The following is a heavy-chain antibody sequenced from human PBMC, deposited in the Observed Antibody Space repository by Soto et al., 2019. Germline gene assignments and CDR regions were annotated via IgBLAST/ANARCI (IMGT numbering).Heavy chain of an antibody. Sequence: SETLSLTCAVYGGSFSGYYWSWIRQPPGKGLEWIGEINHSGSTNYNPSLKSRVTISVDTSKNQFSLKLSSVTAADTVVYYCSRGDYYDSSGYYPYFDYWGQGTLVTVSS. CDR3: SRGDYYDSSGYYPYFDY. J-gene: IGHJ4*02. CDR1: GGSFSGYY. D-gene: IGHD3-22*01. V-gene: IGHV4-34*01. CDR2: INHSGST.